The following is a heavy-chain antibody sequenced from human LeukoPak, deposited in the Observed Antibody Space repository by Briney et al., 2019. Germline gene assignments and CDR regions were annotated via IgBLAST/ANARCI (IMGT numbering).Heavy chain of an antibody. J-gene: IGHJ4*01. V-gene: IGHV3-21*01. D-gene: IGHD6-13*01. Sequence: GGSLSLSCAASEFTFRSYNMNWVRPAPGKGLEWVSSISSSCSYIYYADSVKGQFTISRDNAKNSLYLQMNSLRDEDTAVYYCARVGKGPGSSSGFTNEYYFDYWGQGTLVTVSS. CDR2: ISSSCSYI. CDR1: EFTFRSYN. CDR3: ARVGKGPGSSSGFTNEYYFDY.